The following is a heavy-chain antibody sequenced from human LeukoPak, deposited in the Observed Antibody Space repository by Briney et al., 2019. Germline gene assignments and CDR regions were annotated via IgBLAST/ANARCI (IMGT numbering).Heavy chain of an antibody. CDR3: ARDGRGKYHLDL. CDR2: ISNTGDDK. J-gene: IGHJ4*02. V-gene: IGHV3-11*01. CDR1: GFTFDYY. Sequence: PGGSLRLSCAASGFTFDYYMTWLRQAPGGGLEWISYISNTGDDKWYADSVKGRFTISRDNARNLMYLQMNGLRADDTAVYYCARDGRGKYHLDLWGQGTLVTVSS. D-gene: IGHD1-26*01.